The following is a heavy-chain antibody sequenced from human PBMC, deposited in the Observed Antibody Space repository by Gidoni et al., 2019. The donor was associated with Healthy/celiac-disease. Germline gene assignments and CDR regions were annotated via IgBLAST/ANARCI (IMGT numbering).Heavy chain of an antibody. Sequence: EVQLLESGGGLVQPGGSLSLSCAASGFTFTSYAMSWVRQAPGKGLEWVSAISGSGGSTYYADSVKGRFTISRDNSKNTLYLQMNSLRAEDTAVYYCAKDGLYSSSSGGGFDYWGQGTLVTVSS. CDR1: GFTFTSYA. D-gene: IGHD6-6*01. CDR2: ISGSGGST. J-gene: IGHJ4*02. CDR3: AKDGLYSSSSGGGFDY. V-gene: IGHV3-23*01.